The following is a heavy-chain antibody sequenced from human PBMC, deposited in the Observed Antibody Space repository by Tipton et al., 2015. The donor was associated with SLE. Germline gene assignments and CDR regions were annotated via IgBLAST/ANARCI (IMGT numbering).Heavy chain of an antibody. Sequence: SPRLSCAGSGFTFGSFGMFWVRQAPGKGLEWLTFIRYDGGSKEYADSAKGRFTVSRDNSKNTLYLQLSSLRPEDTGVYYCTNGYGGDSLSGFDYWGRGTLVTVSS. J-gene: IGHJ4*02. V-gene: IGHV3-30*02. D-gene: IGHD2-21*02. CDR3: TNGYGGDSLSGFDY. CDR2: IRYDGGSK. CDR1: GFTFGSFG.